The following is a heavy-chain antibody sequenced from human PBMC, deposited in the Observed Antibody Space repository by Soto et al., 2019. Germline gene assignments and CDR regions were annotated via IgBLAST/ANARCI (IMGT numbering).Heavy chain of an antibody. CDR3: ARDRKIVGAKGSWFDP. V-gene: IGHV4-59*01. D-gene: IGHD1-26*01. CDR1: GGSISSYY. Sequence: SETLSLTCTVSGGSISSYYWSWIRQPPGKGLEWIGYIYYSGSTNYNPSLKSRVTISVDTSKNQFSLKLSSVTAADTAVYYCARDRKIVGAKGSWFDPWGQGTLVTVSS. J-gene: IGHJ5*02. CDR2: IYYSGST.